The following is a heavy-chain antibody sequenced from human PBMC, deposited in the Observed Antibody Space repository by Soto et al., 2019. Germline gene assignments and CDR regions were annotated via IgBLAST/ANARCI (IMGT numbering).Heavy chain of an antibody. Sequence: PSETLSLTCSVSGYSISRGYYWGWIRQPLGKGLQWIGTIYHDGTSHSNPSLNGRVTISVSTSQNRFSLTLRSVTAADTAIYYCARVPFHYSRGIYGPRWFYPWAQGTLVPVS. CDR1: GYSISRGYY. D-gene: IGHD3-16*01. J-gene: IGHJ5*02. CDR3: ARVPFHYSRGIYGPRWFYP. CDR2: IYHDGTS. V-gene: IGHV4-38-2*02.